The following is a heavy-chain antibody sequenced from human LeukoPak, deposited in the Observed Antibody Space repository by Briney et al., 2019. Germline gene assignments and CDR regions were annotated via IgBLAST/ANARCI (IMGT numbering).Heavy chain of an antibody. D-gene: IGHD6-6*01. Sequence: SETLSLTCTVSGDITHYWGWIRQPPGKGLECIGSIYFSGSAYYNPSLRSRVTISLDTSKNLFSLKLSSVTAADTAVYYCARSTSVPSIATHRWFDPWGQGTLVTVSS. CDR3: ARSTSVPSIATHRWFDP. CDR1: GDITHY. J-gene: IGHJ5*02. V-gene: IGHV4-39*07. CDR2: IYFSGSA.